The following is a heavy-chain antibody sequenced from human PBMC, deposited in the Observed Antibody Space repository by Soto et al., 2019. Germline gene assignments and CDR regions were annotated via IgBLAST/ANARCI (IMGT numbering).Heavy chain of an antibody. Sequence: PSETLSLTCTVSGGSISSYYWSWLRQPPGKGLEWIGYIYYSGSTNYNPSLKSRVTISVDTSKNQFSLKLSSVTAADTAVYYCARRYGYCFDYWGQGTLVTVSS. CDR1: GGSISSYY. V-gene: IGHV4-59*08. CDR3: ARRYGYCFDY. D-gene: IGHD2-2*03. J-gene: IGHJ4*02. CDR2: IYYSGST.